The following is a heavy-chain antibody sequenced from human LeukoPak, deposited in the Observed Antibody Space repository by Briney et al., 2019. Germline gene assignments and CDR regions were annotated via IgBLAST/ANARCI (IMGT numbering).Heavy chain of an antibody. CDR3: ARGITIFGVGMISAFDI. V-gene: IGHV1-69*01. J-gene: IGHJ3*02. D-gene: IGHD3-3*01. CDR2: IIPIFGTA. CDR1: GGTFSSYA. Sequence: ASVKVSCKASGGTFSSYAISWVRQAPGQGLEWMGGIIPIFGTANYAQKFQGRVTITADESTSTAYMELSSLRSEDTAVYYCARGITIFGVGMISAFDIWGQGTMVTVSS.